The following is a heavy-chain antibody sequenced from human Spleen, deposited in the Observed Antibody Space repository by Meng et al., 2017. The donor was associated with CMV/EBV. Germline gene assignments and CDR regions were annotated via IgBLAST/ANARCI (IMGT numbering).Heavy chain of an antibody. V-gene: IGHV3-23*01. CDR1: GFSFAGYA. J-gene: IGHJ4*02. D-gene: IGHD5-24*01. CDR2: ISDSGDRT. CDR3: AKDLGDGYGADY. Sequence: GESLKISCEASGFSFAGYAINWVRQVPGKGLEWVSGISDSGDRTYYADSVKGRFTISRDNSKYTLSLQMNSLRAEDTAVYYCAKDLGDGYGADYWGQGTLVTVSS.